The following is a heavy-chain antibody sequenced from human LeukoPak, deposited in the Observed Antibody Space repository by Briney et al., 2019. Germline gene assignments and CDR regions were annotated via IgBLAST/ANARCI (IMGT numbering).Heavy chain of an antibody. V-gene: IGHV7-4-1*02. D-gene: IGHD3-10*01. J-gene: IGHJ4*02. CDR2: ISTNTGNP. Sequence: ASVKVSCKASGYTFTSYAMNWVRQAPGQGLEWMGWISTNTGNPTYAQGFTGRFVFSLDTSVSTAYLQISSLKAEDTAVYYCARDRKTYYYGSGSYYNPSDYWGQGTLVTVSS. CDR3: ARDRKTYYYGSGSYYNPSDY. CDR1: GYTFTSYA.